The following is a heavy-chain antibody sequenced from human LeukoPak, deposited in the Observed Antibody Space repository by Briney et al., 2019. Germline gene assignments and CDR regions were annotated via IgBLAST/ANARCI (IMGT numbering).Heavy chain of an antibody. V-gene: IGHV3-7*03. CDR2: INHNGNVN. CDR1: GFTFSSYW. CDR3: ARGGGLDV. J-gene: IGHJ6*02. Sequence: GGSLRLSCAASGFTFSSYWMNWARQAPGKGLEWVASINHNGNVNYYVDSVKGRFTISRDNAKNSLYLQMSNLRAEDTAVHFCARGGGLDVWGQGATVTVSS. D-gene: IGHD3-16*01.